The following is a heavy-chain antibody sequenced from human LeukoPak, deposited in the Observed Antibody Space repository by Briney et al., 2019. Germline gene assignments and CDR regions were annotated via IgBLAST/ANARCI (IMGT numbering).Heavy chain of an antibody. D-gene: IGHD2-2*01. J-gene: IGHJ4*02. V-gene: IGHV3-21*01. CDR2: ISSSSSYI. CDR3: ARDQGCSSTSCYAGFDY. CDR1: GFTFSSYS. Sequence: PGGSLRLSCAASGFTFSSYSMNWVRQAPGKGLEWVSSISSSSSYIYYADSVKGRFTISRDNAKNSPYLQMNSLRAEDTAVYYCARDQGCSSTSCYAGFDYWGQGTLVTVSS.